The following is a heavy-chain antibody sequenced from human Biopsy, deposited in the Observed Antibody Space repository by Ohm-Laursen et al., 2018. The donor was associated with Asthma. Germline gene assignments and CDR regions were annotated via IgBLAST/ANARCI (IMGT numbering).Heavy chain of an antibody. J-gene: IGHJ2*01. CDR3: ARVPTTLRYFDP. CDR2: ISYSGST. V-gene: IGHV4-61*01. D-gene: IGHD2-15*01. CDR1: GGSVSSGSYY. Sequence: PSQTLSLTCTVSGGSVSSGSYYWSWIRQPPGKGLAWVSYISYSGSTDYNPSLKSRLTISMDTSKNQFSLKLSSVTAADTAVYYCARVPTTLRYFDPWGRGTLVTVSS.